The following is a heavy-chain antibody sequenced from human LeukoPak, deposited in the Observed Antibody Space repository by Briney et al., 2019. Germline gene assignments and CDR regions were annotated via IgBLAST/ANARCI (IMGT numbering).Heavy chain of an antibody. J-gene: IGHJ4*02. CDR3: ARPTGYSESGRFFDY. D-gene: IGHD3-9*01. Sequence: SETLSLTCTVSGGSITSSSYYWGWIRQPPGKGLEWIGNIYYSGSPYYNPSLKSRITISVDTSKNHLFLKLSSVTAADTAVYFCARPTGYSESGRFFDYWGQGTLVTVSS. CDR2: IYYSGSP. CDR1: GGSITSSSYY. V-gene: IGHV4-39*02.